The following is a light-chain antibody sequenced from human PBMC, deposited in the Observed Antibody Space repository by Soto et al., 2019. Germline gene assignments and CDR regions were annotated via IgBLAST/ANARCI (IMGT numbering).Light chain of an antibody. V-gene: IGKV3-15*01. CDR1: QSVSSN. CDR3: QQYNNWPRT. Sequence: EIVMTQSPATLSVSPGERATLSSRASQSVSSNLAWYQQKPGQAPRLLIYGASTRATGIPARSSGSGSGTEFTLTISSLQSEDFAVYYCQQYNNWPRTFGQGTKVEIK. J-gene: IGKJ1*01. CDR2: GAS.